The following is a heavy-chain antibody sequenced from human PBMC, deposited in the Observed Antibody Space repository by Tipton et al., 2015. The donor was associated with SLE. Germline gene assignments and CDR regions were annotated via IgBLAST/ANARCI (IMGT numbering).Heavy chain of an antibody. Sequence: TLSLTCAVSGGSISSGGYSWSWIRQPPGKGLEWIGYIYHSGSTYYNPSLKSRVTISVDRSKNQFSLKLSSVTAADTAVYYCARVGYYGDYSVFDYWGQGTLVTVSS. V-gene: IGHV4-30-2*01. CDR1: GGSISSGGYS. J-gene: IGHJ4*02. D-gene: IGHD4-17*01. CDR3: ARVGYYGDYSVFDY. CDR2: IYHSGST.